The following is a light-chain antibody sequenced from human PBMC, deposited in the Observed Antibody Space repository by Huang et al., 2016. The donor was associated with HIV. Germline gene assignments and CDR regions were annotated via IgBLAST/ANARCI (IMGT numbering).Light chain of an antibody. Sequence: IQLTQSPSSLSASVGDRVTITCRASQGISSYLAWYQQKPGKAPKLLSYAASTLESGVPSRFSGSGSGTDFTLTINNLQPEDFATYCLQLNSYPGTFGPGTNVDV. J-gene: IGKJ3*01. CDR3: LQLNSYPGT. V-gene: IGKV1-9*01. CDR2: AAS. CDR1: QGISSY.